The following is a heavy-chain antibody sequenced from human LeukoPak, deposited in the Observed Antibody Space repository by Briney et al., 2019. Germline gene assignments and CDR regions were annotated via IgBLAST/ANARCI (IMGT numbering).Heavy chain of an antibody. CDR1: GFTLDDYG. CDR2: INWNGGST. D-gene: IGHD6-19*01. V-gene: IGHV3-20*04. CDR3: ARAPTAYSSGWYVDY. J-gene: IGHJ4*02. Sequence: PGGSLRLSCAASGFTLDDYGMSWVRQAPGKGLEWVSGINWNGGSTGYAGSVKGRFTISRDNAKNSLYLQMNSLRAEDTALYYCARAPTAYSSGWYVDYWGQGTLVTVSS.